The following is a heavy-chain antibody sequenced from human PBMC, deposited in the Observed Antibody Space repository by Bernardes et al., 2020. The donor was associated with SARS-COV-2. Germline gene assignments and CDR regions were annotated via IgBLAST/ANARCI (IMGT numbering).Heavy chain of an antibody. J-gene: IGHJ4*02. V-gene: IGHV3-23*01. CDR2: ISCSGGST. CDR1: GFTFISYA. Sequence: GGSLRLSCAASGFTFISYAMSWVRQAPGKGLEWFSAISCSGGSTYYADSVKGRFTISRDNSKNTLYLQMNSLRAEDTAVYYCASPRGYDCWGGFDYWGQGTLVTVSS. D-gene: IGHD3-3*01. CDR3: ASPRGYDCWGGFDY.